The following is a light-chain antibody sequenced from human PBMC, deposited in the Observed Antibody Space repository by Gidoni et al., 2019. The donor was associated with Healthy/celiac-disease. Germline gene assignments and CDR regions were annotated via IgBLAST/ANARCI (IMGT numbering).Light chain of an antibody. J-gene: IGKJ5*01. CDR1: QSISSW. CDR2: DAS. CDR3: QQYNSYSIT. Sequence: DIQMTQSPSTLSASVGDRVTITCRASQSISSWLAWYQQKPGKAPKLLIYDASSLESGVPSRFSGSGYGTEFTLTISSRQPDDFATYYCQQYNSYSITFGQGTRLEIK. V-gene: IGKV1-5*01.